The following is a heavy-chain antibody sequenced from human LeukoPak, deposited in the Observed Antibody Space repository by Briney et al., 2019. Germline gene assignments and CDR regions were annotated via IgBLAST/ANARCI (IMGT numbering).Heavy chain of an antibody. Sequence: ASVKVSCKASGYTFTTHNINWVRQAPGQGLEWMGWISAYNGNTNSAQKFQGKVTMTTDTSTNTPYMELRNLTSYDTAVYYCAREKDGPRVTIFGVAPSYFDYWGQGTLVTVSS. V-gene: IGHV1-18*01. CDR3: AREKDGPRVTIFGVAPSYFDY. CDR1: GYTFTTHN. CDR2: ISAYNGNT. J-gene: IGHJ4*02. D-gene: IGHD3-3*01.